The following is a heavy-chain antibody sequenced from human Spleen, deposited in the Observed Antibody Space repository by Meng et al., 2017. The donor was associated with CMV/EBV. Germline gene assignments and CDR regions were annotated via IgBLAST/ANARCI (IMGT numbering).Heavy chain of an antibody. CDR1: GGSISGSSYY. J-gene: IGHJ5*02. V-gene: IGHV4-39*07. CDR3: ARDGNDYDFWSGYHTSNWFDP. CDR2: IYYSGST. Sequence: SETLSLTCAVSGGSISGSSYYWGWVRQPPGKGLEWIGSIYYSGSTYYNPSLKSRVTISVDTSKNQFSLKLSSVTAADTAVYYCARDGNDYDFWSGYHTSNWFDPWGQGTLVTVSS. D-gene: IGHD3-3*01.